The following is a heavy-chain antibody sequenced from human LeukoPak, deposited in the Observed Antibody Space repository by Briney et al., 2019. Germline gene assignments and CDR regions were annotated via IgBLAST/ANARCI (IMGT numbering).Heavy chain of an antibody. CDR2: IYYSGST. Sequence: PSETLSLTCTVSGGSISSSSYYWGWIRQPPGKGLEWIGSIYYSGSTYYNPSLKSRLNMSLDKSKNQFSLKLNSVTAADTAMYYCASHHYGPFDYWGQGTLITASS. CDR1: GGSISSSSYY. V-gene: IGHV4-39*07. J-gene: IGHJ4*02. D-gene: IGHD3-10*01. CDR3: ASHHYGPFDY.